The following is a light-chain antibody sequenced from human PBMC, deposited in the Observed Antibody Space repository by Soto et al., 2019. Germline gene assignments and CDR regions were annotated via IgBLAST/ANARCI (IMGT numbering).Light chain of an antibody. CDR1: QSVSSSY. Sequence: EIVLTQSPGTLSLSPGDRATLSCRASQSVSSSYLAWYQQKPGQAPRLLIYGASSRATGIPDRFSGSGSGTDFTLTISRLEPEDFAVYYCQQYGSSTGFTFGPGTKVDIK. CDR2: GAS. CDR3: QQYGSSTGFT. J-gene: IGKJ3*01. V-gene: IGKV3-20*01.